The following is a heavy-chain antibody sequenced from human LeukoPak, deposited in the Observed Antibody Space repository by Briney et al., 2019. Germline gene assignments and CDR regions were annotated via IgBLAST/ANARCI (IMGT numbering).Heavy chain of an antibody. CDR1: GFTFSTFW. CDR3: ARERKYDSNFDY. Sequence: GGSLRLSCATSGFTFSTFWMHWVRQAPGKGLVWVSRIKSDGSSTSYADSVKGRFTISRDNAKNTLYLQMNSLRAEDRAVYYCARERKYDSNFDYWGQGTLVTVSS. V-gene: IGHV3-74*01. D-gene: IGHD1-1*01. CDR2: IKSDGSST. J-gene: IGHJ4*02.